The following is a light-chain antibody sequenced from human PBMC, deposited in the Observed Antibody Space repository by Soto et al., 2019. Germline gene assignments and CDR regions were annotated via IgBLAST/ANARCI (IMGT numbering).Light chain of an antibody. J-gene: IGLJ2*01. CDR1: SSDVGGYNY. Sequence: QSVLTQPRSVSGSPGQSVTISCTGTSSDVGGYNYVSWYQQHPGKAPKLMIYDVSKRPSRVPDRFSGSKSGNTASLTISGLQAEDEADYYCCSYAGSFVVFGGGTKLTVL. CDR2: DVS. V-gene: IGLV2-11*01. CDR3: CSYAGSFVV.